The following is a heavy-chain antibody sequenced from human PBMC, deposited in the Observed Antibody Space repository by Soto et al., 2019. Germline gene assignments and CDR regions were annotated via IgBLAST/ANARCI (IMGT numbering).Heavy chain of an antibody. CDR1: GGSISSGGYS. D-gene: IGHD2-15*01. J-gene: IGHJ4*02. V-gene: IGHV4-30-2*01. CDR3: ARGCSGSCYLGFDY. CDR2: IYHSGST. Sequence: ASETLSLTCAVSGGSISSGGYSWSWIRQPPGKGLEWIGYIYHSGSTYYNPSLKSRVTISVDRSKNQFSLKLSSVTAADTAVYYCARGCSGSCYLGFDYWGQGTLVTVSS.